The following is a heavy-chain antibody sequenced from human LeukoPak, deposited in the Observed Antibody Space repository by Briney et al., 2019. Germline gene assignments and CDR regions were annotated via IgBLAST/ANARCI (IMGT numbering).Heavy chain of an antibody. CDR1: GFTFSSYA. D-gene: IGHD6-13*01. CDR2: ISGSGGST. CDR3: AKGVSSSWYQYFQH. J-gene: IGHJ1*01. Sequence: PGGSLRLSCAASGFTFSSYAMSWVRQAPGKGLEWVSAISGSGGSTYYADSVKGRFTISRDNSKNTLYLQTNSLRAEDTAVYYCAKGVSSSWYQYFQHWGQGTLVTVSS. V-gene: IGHV3-23*01.